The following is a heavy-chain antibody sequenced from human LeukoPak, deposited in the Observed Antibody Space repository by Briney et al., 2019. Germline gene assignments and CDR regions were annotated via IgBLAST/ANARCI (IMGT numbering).Heavy chain of an antibody. Sequence: SETLSLTCTVSDGSISCSSYYWGWIRQPPGKGLEWIGYISYSGSINYNPSLKSRVTMSVDTSKNQFSLKLSSVTAADTAVYYCARVKGREGSTVIIDYWGQGTLVTVSS. V-gene: IGHV4-61*05. D-gene: IGHD3-10*01. CDR1: DGSISCSSYY. CDR2: ISYSGSI. CDR3: ARVKGREGSTVIIDY. J-gene: IGHJ4*02.